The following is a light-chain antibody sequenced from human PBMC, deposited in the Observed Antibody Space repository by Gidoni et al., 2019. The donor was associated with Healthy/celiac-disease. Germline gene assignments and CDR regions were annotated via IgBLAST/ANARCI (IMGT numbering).Light chain of an antibody. V-gene: IGKV4-1*01. CDR3: EQYYSTPFT. CDR1: QRVLYSSNNKNY. Sequence: DIVMTQSPDSLAVSLGERATINCKSSQRVLYSSNNKNYLAWYQQKPGQPPKLLISRASTRESGVPERFSGSGCGTDFTLTISSLQAEEVAVYDCEQYYSTPFTFGQVTKMEIK. J-gene: IGKJ2*01. CDR2: RAS.